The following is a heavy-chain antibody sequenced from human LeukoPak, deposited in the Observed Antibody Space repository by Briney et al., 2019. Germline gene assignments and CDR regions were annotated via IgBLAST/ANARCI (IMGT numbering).Heavy chain of an antibody. V-gene: IGHV4-39*01. CDR2: ISYSGST. D-gene: IGHD3-22*01. J-gene: IGHJ1*01. Sequence: SETLSLTCTVSGGSISSSRYYWGWIRQPPGKGLDWIGSISYSGSTYYNSSLKSRLTISVDTSKNQFSLKLSSVTAADTAVYYCARGPTYYYDSSGYSFFFQHWGQGTLVTVSS. CDR3: ARGPTYYYDSSGYSFFFQH. CDR1: GGSISSSRYY.